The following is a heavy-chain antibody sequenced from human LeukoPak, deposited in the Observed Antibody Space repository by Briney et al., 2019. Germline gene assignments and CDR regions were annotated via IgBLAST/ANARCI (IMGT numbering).Heavy chain of an antibody. J-gene: IGHJ4*02. CDR1: GFTFSSYE. V-gene: IGHV3-48*03. CDR2: ISSSGSTI. D-gene: IGHD5-24*01. Sequence: GGSLRLSCAASGFTFSSYEMNWVRQAPGKGLEWVSYISSSGSTIYYADSEKGRFTISRDNAKNSLYLQMNSLRAEDTAVYYYAREGGRDGYNDYWGQGTLVTVSS. CDR3: AREGGRDGYNDY.